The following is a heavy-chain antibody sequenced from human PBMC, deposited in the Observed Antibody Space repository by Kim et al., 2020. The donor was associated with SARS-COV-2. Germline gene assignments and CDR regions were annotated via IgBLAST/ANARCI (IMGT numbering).Heavy chain of an antibody. CDR3: ARAGGVCSGGSCLDY. V-gene: IGHV4-59*01. D-gene: IGHD2-15*01. J-gene: IGHJ4*02. Sequence: PPLKSLVTISVEASKNQFSLKLSAVTAADTAVYYCARAGGVCSGGSCLDYWGQGTLVTVSS.